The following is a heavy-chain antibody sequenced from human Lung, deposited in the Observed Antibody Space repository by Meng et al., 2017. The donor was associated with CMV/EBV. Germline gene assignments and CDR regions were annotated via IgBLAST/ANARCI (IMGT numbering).Heavy chain of an antibody. CDR1: GFTVSDYY. D-gene: IGHD4-17*01. Sequence: GGSLRLXCAASGFTVSDYYVSWIRQAPGKGLEWLSYISSSGSTIHYADSVKGRFIISRDTPKNSVSLQMNGLRAEDTAVYYCVREDYGDYFFDTWGQGTLVTVSS. J-gene: IGHJ4*02. CDR2: ISSSGSTI. V-gene: IGHV3-11*01. CDR3: VREDYGDYFFDT.